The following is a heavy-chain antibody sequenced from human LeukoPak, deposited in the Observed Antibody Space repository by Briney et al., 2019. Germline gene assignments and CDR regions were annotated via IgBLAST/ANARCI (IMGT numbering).Heavy chain of an antibody. CDR1: GFTVSGNY. D-gene: IGHD2-8*01. Sequence: GGSLRLSCAASGFTVSGNYMSWVRQAPGKGLEWVSVIYSGGSTYYADSVKGRFTISRDNSKNTLYLQMNSLRAEDTAVYYCAGGRRSVFFYYYYYMDVWGKGTTVTVSS. CDR3: AGGRRSVFFYYYYYMDV. CDR2: IYSGGST. J-gene: IGHJ6*03. V-gene: IGHV3-66*02.